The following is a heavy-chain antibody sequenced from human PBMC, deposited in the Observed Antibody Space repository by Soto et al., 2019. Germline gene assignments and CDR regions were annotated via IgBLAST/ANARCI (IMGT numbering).Heavy chain of an antibody. V-gene: IGHV3-11*06. J-gene: IGHJ6*02. Sequence: QVQLVESGGGLVKPGGSLRLSCAASGFTFSDYYMSWIRQAPGKGLEWVSYISSSSSYTNYADSVKGRFTISRDNAKNSLYRHMNSLRAEDTAVDYCARDQAGPYGMDVWGQGTTVTVSS. CDR3: ARDQAGPYGMDV. CDR1: GFTFSDYY. CDR2: ISSSSSYT.